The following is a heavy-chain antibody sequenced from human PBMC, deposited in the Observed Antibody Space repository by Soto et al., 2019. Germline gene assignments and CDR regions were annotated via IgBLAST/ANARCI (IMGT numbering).Heavy chain of an antibody. D-gene: IGHD2-2*01. CDR3: TTDIVVVPAAPIHYYYYGMDV. Sequence: PGGSLRLSCAASGFTFSNAWMSWVRQAPGKGLEWVGRIKSKTDGGTTDYAAPVKGRFTISRDDSKNTLYLQMNSLKTEDTAVYYCTTDIVVVPAAPIHYYYYGMDVWGQGTTVTDSS. V-gene: IGHV3-15*01. J-gene: IGHJ6*02. CDR1: GFTFSNAW. CDR2: IKSKTDGGTT.